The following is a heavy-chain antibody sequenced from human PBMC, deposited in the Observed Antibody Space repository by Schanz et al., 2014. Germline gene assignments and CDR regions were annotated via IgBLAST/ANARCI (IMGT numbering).Heavy chain of an antibody. CDR1: GFTFSSYS. D-gene: IGHD2-21*02. V-gene: IGHV3-48*04. CDR2: IPWNGAAI. CDR3: AKDLGVDCGDGCFNWYFDR. J-gene: IGHJ2*01. Sequence: EVQLVESGGGLVQPGGSLRLSCTASGFTFSSYSMNWVRQAPGKGLEWVSNIPWNGAAIGYAGSVRGRFTISRDNAKNSLFLQMTSLRAEDTAVYFCAKDLGVDCGDGCFNWYFDRWGRGALVTVSS.